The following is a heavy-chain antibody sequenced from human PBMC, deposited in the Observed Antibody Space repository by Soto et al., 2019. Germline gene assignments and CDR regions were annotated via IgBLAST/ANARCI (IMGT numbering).Heavy chain of an antibody. D-gene: IGHD2-2*01. CDR3: ARIRSSTSWRLKNWFDP. V-gene: IGHV4-34*01. CDR1: GGSFSGYY. CDR2: INHSGST. J-gene: IGHJ5*02. Sequence: SETLSLTCAVYGGSFSGYYWSWIRQPPGKGLEWIGEINHSGSTNYNPSLKSRVTISVDTSKNQFSLKLSSVTAADTAVYYCARIRSSTSWRLKNWFDPWGQGTLVTVSS.